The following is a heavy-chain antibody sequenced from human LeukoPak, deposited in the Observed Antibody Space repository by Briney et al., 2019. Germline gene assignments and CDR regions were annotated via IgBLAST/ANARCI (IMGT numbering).Heavy chain of an antibody. CDR3: ARTPRGDDYGDYEGRFDP. V-gene: IGHV1-2*02. J-gene: IGHJ5*02. CDR1: GYTFTGYY. Sequence: ASVKVSCKASGYTFTGYYMHWVRQAPRQGLEWMGWINPNSGGTNYAQKFQGRVTMTRDTSISTAYMELSRLRSDDTAVYYCARTPRGDDYGDYEGRFDPWGQGTLVTVSS. CDR2: INPNSGGT. D-gene: IGHD4-17*01.